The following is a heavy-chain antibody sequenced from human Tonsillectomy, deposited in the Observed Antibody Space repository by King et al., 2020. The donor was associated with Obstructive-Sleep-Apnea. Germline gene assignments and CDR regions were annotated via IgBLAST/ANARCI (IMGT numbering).Heavy chain of an antibody. V-gene: IGHV4-39*07. CDR3: GRGFSDYYDSSGYYPFDY. CDR1: GGSISSSSYY. J-gene: IGHJ4*02. CDR2: IYYSGST. D-gene: IGHD3-22*01. Sequence: QLQESGPGLVKPSETLSLTCTVSGGSISSSSYYWSWIRQPPGKGLEWIGSIYYSGSTYYNPSLKSRVTISVDTSKNQFSLKLSSVTAADTAVYYCGRGFSDYYDSSGYYPFDYWGQGTLVTVSS.